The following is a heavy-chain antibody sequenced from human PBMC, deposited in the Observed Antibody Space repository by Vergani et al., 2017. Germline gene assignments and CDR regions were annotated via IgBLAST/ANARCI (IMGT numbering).Heavy chain of an antibody. Sequence: QLQLQESGPGLVKPSATLSLTCSVSGASIRSSNYYWGWIRQPPGKGLEWIASIYYSGSTYYNPSLKSRVTISVDTSKNQFSLNLSSVTAADTAVYFCARHASVKWLVKLGWIAPGGKGIRVTVPS. D-gene: IGHD6-19*01. CDR3: ARHASVKWLVKLGWIAP. CDR2: IYYSGST. CDR1: GASIRSSNYY. J-gene: IGHJ6*04. V-gene: IGHV4-39*01.